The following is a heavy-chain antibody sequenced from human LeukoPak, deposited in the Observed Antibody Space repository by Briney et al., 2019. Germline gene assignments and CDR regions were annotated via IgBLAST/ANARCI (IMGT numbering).Heavy chain of an antibody. Sequence: GGSLRLSCAASGFTLSSYAMSWVRQAPGKGLEWVSAVTNTGSTTYYADSVKGRFTISRDNSKNTLYLQMNSLRAEDTAVYYCAKDRAHKYYYDSSGYYHDAFDIWGQGTMVTVSS. CDR2: VTNTGSTT. D-gene: IGHD3-22*01. V-gene: IGHV3-23*01. CDR3: AKDRAHKYYYDSSGYYHDAFDI. J-gene: IGHJ3*02. CDR1: GFTLSSYA.